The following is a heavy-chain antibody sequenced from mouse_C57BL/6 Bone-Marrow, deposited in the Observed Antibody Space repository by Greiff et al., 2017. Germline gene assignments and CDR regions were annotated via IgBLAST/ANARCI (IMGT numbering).Heavy chain of an antibody. CDR1: GFTFSSYA. CDR2: ISDGGSYT. Sequence: EVKLMESGGGLVKPGGSLKLSCAASGFTFSSYAMSWVRQTPEKRLEWVATISDGGSYTYYPDNVKGRFTISRDNAKNNLYLQMSHLKSEDTAMYYGARDPGFAYWGQGTLVTVSA. CDR3: ARDPGFAY. V-gene: IGHV5-4*01. J-gene: IGHJ3*01.